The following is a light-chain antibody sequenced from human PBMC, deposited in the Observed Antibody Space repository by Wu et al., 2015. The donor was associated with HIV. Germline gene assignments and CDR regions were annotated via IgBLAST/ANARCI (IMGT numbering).Light chain of an antibody. CDR3: HQYETSLWT. CDR1: QSISSSY. CDR2: GAS. Sequence: EIVLTQSPGTLSLSPGERATLSCRASQSISSSYLAWYQQKPGQAPRLLMYGASSRATGIPDRFSGSGSGTDFSLTIDRLEPEDFAVYCCHQYETSLWTFGQGTKVEIK. J-gene: IGKJ1*01. V-gene: IGKV3-20*01.